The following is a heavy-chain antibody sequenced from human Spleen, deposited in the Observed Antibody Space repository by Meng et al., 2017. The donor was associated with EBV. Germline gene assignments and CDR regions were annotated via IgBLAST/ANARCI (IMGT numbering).Heavy chain of an antibody. D-gene: IGHD4-17*01. CDR1: AHTFTTYA. CDR3: ARDWGSGDHAPGRF. J-gene: IGHJ1*01. CDR2: INTNTGNP. V-gene: IGHV7-4-1*01. Sequence: QLHLVPSGFELEKAGAAVKVSCQSPAHTFTTYAIHWVRHALGQGLGWMGWINTNTGNPTYAQDFTGRFVFSLDTSVSTAYLQIDSLKTDDTAVYYCARDWGSGDHAPGRFWGQGTLVTVSS.